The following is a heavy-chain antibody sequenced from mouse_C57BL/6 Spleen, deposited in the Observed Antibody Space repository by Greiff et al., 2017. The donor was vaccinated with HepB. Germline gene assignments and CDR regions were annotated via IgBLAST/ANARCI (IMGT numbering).Heavy chain of an antibody. Sequence: QVQLQQPGAELVKPGASVKLSCKASGYTFTSYWMQWVKQRPGQGLEWIGEIDPSDSYTNYNQKFKGKATLTVDTSSRTAYMQLSSLTSEDSAVYYCARYGRAMDYWGQGTSVTVSS. D-gene: IGHD1-1*01. CDR3: ARYGRAMDY. CDR2: IDPSDSYT. V-gene: IGHV1-50*01. CDR1: GYTFTSYW. J-gene: IGHJ4*01.